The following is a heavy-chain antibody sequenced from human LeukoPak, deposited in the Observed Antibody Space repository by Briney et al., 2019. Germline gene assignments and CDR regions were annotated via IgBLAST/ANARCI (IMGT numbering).Heavy chain of an antibody. Sequence: PSETLSLTCAVYGGSFSGYYWSWIRQPPGKGLEWIGEINHSGSTNYNPSLKSRVTISVDTSKNQFPLKLSSVTAADTAVYYCARGQLVVPAAISVNWFDPWGQGTLVTVSS. CDR2: INHSGST. D-gene: IGHD2-2*01. J-gene: IGHJ5*02. CDR3: ARGQLVVPAAISVNWFDP. CDR1: GGSFSGYY. V-gene: IGHV4-34*01.